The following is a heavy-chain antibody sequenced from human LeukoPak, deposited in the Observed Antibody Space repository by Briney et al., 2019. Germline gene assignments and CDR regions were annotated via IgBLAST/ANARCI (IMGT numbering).Heavy chain of an antibody. CDR3: ATVQYALLAGYLNYMEV. CDR2: FHPKDADM. D-gene: IGHD3-9*01. V-gene: IGHV1-24*01. CDR1: GYSVTEVA. J-gene: IGHJ6*03. Sequence: GASVKVSCKVSGYSVTEVAIHWVRQTPGEGLEWMGGFHPKDADMIYAQKFQGRVTMTQDTSTDTVYMELSSLRSEDTAIYYCATVQYALLAGYLNYMEVWGKGTTVTISS.